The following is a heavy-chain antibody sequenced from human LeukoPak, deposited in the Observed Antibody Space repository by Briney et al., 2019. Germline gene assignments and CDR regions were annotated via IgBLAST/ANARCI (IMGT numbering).Heavy chain of an antibody. D-gene: IGHD6-25*01. CDR3: ARGIRYSSAGWFDP. CDR1: GYTFTSYD. CDR2: MNPNSGNT. V-gene: IGHV1-8*01. Sequence: GASVKVSCKASGYTFTSYDINWVRQATGQGLEWMGWMNPNSGNTGYAQKFQGRVTITRNTSISTAYMELSSLRSEDTAVYYCARGIRYSSAGWFDPWGQGTLVTVSS. J-gene: IGHJ5*02.